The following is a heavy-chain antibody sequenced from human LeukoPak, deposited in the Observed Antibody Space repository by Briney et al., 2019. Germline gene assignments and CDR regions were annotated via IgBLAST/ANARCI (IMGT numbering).Heavy chain of an antibody. CDR3: ARGSGLAAAGGFDP. CDR1: GCTFSSYS. Sequence: GGSLRLSCAASGCTFSSYSMNWVRQAPGKGLEWVSSISSSSSYIYYADSVKGRFTISRDNAKSSLYLQMNSLRAEDTAVYYCARGSGLAAAGGFDPWGQGALVTVSS. D-gene: IGHD6-13*01. CDR2: ISSSSSYI. V-gene: IGHV3-21*01. J-gene: IGHJ5*02.